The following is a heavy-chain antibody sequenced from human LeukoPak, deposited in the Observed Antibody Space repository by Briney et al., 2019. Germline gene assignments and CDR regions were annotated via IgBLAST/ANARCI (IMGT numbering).Heavy chain of an antibody. D-gene: IGHD3-10*01. Sequence: PSQTLSLTCAVSGGSISSGGYSWSWIWQPPGKGREWIGYIYHSGSTYYNPSLKSRVTISVDRSKNQFSLKLSSVTAADTAVYYCARVYYGSGSRVFDIWGQGTMVTVSS. CDR2: IYHSGST. CDR1: GGSISSGGYS. CDR3: ARVYYGSGSRVFDI. V-gene: IGHV4-30-2*01. J-gene: IGHJ3*02.